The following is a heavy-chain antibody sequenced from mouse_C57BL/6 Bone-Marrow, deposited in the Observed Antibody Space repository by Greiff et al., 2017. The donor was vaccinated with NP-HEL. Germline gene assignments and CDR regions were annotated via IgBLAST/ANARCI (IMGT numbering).Heavy chain of an antibody. V-gene: IGHV1-15*01. CDR2: IDPETGGT. J-gene: IGHJ4*01. D-gene: IGHD2-4*01. CDR1: GYTFTDYE. Sequence: VHLVESGAELVRPGASVTLSCKASGYTFTDYEMHWVKQTPVHGLEWIGAIDPETGGTAYNQKFKGKAILTADKSSSTAYMELRSLTSEDSAVYYCTRLTYDYDTHYAMGYWGQGTSVTVSS. CDR3: TRLTYDYDTHYAMGY.